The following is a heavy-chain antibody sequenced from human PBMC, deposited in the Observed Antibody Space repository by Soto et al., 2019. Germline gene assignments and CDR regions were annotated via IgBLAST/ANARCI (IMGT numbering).Heavy chain of an antibody. J-gene: IGHJ4*02. CDR1: GYTFTSYG. V-gene: IGHV1-18*01. CDR2: ISTYNGNK. Sequence: QGQLVQSGAQVKKPGASVKVTCKAPGYTFTSYGISWVRQAPGLGLEWMGWISTYNGNKKYAQKLQGRVTMTTDTSTSTAYMELRSLRSDDTAVYYCARDSPPVDYWGQGTLVTVSS. CDR3: ARDSPPVDY.